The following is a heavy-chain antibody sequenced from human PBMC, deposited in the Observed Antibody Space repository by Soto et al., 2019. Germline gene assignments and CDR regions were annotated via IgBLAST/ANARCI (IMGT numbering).Heavy chain of an antibody. CDR3: AGTRVTMALGWFGP. CDR2: IYYSGST. CDR1: AGSITSGDYF. Sequence: PSETLSLTCPPSAGSITSGDYFWSSIRQPPGKGLEWIGYIYYSGSTYYNPSLKSRVTISGDSSKNRFSLKLSSVTAEDRAAYYCAGTRVTMALGWFGPWGQGTLVTVS. J-gene: IGHJ5*02. D-gene: IGHD3-10*01. V-gene: IGHV4-30-4*08.